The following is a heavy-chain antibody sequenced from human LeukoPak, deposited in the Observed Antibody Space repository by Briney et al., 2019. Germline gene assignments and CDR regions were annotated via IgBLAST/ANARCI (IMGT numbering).Heavy chain of an antibody. D-gene: IGHD3-22*01. CDR3: ARGPVGKNYYDSSGYYLN. J-gene: IGHJ4*02. CDR1: GYPFTDYY. V-gene: IGHV1-2*06. Sequence: ASVKVSCKASGYPFTDYYVHWVRQAPGQGLQWMGRINPNSGGTDYAQKFQGRVTMTRDTSITTAYMELSRLRSDDTAVYYCARGPVGKNYYDSSGYYLNWGQGTLVTVSS. CDR2: INPNSGGT.